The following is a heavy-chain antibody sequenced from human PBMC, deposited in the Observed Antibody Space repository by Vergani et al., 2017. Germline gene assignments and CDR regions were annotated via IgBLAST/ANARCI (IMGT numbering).Heavy chain of an antibody. CDR3: ARLPKPNNRPTNYYGMDV. Sequence: EVQLVQSGAEVKKPGESLKISCKGSGYSFTSYWIGWVRQRPGKGLEWMGIVYPGDSDTRYSPSFQGLVTISADNSISTAYLQWSSLKASDTAMYYCARLPKPNNRPTNYYGMDVWGQGTTVTVSS. CDR2: VYPGDSDT. D-gene: IGHD1-14*01. V-gene: IGHV5-51*03. CDR1: GYSFTSYW. J-gene: IGHJ6*02.